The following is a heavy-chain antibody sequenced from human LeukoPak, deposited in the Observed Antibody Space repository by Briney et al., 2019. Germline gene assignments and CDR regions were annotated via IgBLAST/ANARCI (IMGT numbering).Heavy chain of an antibody. J-gene: IGHJ4*02. D-gene: IGHD6-6*01. Sequence: PSETLSLTCTVSGGSITNYYWSWIRQPPGKGLEWIGCIYYSGTTNYNPSLKSRVTISVDTSKKQFSLNLSSVTAADTAVYYCASHTLDSSSFDYWGQGTLVTVSS. CDR3: ASHTLDSSSFDY. V-gene: IGHV4-59*01. CDR2: IYYSGTT. CDR1: GGSITNYY.